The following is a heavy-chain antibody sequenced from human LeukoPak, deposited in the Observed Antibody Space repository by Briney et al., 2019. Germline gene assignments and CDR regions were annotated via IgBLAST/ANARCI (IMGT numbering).Heavy chain of an antibody. D-gene: IGHD2-15*01. CDR3: ARGGFKYNYYDAMDA. CDR1: GITFRTSS. V-gene: IGHV3-21*01. J-gene: IGHJ6*02. CDR2: ISSSGTYM. Sequence: GGSLRLSCTVSGITFRTSSFNWVRQVPGKGLEWVSSISSSGTYMYYSDSVEGRFTISRDNAKNSVFLQMDSLRAEDTAVYYCARGGFKYNYYDAMDAWGQGTTVTVSS.